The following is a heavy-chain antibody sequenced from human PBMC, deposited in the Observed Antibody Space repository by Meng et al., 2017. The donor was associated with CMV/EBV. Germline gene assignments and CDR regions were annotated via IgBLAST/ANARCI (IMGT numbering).Heavy chain of an antibody. J-gene: IGHJ6*02. V-gene: IGHV1-2*02. Sequence: ASVKVSCKASGYTFTGYYMHWVRQAPGQGLEWMGWINPNSGGTNYAQKFQGRVTMTRDTSISTAYMELSSLRSDDTAVFYCVRDEVSEGWMGYGMDVWGQGTTVTVSS. CDR1: GYTFTGYY. CDR2: INPNSGGT. CDR3: VRDEVSEGWMGYGMDV. D-gene: IGHD2-2*03.